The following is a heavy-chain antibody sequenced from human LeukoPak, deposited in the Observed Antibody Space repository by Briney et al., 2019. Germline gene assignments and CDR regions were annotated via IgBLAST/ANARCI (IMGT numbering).Heavy chain of an antibody. V-gene: IGHV1-3*01. CDR1: GYTFTSYA. J-gene: IGHJ4*02. Sequence: GASVKVSCKASGYTFTSYAMHWVRQAPGQRLEWMGWINAGSGNTKYSQKFQGRVTITRDASASTAYMELSSLRSEDTAVYYCAREEGGSYWGQGTLVTVSS. CDR2: INAGSGNT. D-gene: IGHD1-26*01. CDR3: AREEGGSY.